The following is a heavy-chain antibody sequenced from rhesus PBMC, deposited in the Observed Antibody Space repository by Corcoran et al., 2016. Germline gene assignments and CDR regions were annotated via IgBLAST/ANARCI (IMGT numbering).Heavy chain of an antibody. D-gene: IGHD1-44*01. CDR1: GGSISSNY. J-gene: IGHJ6*01. Sequence: QLQLQESGPGLVKPSETLSLTCAVSGGSISSNYWSWILQPPGKGLEWIGRISGSGGSTDYNPSLKSRVTISTDSSKNQVSLKLSSVTAADTAVYYCAREVGYGLDSWGQGVVVTVSS. V-gene: IGHV4-173*01. CDR2: ISGSGGST. CDR3: AREVGYGLDS.